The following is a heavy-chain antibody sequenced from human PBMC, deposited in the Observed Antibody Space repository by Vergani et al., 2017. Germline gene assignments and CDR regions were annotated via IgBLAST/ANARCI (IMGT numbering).Heavy chain of an antibody. CDR1: GSTVSGNY. CDR3: ARVSRGLFDY. V-gene: IGHV3-64*01. J-gene: IGHJ4*02. CDR2: ISSNGGST. Sequence: ELQLVESGGGLVQPGGSLRLSCAASGSTVSGNYMTWVRQAPGKGLEYVSAISSNGGSTYYANSVKGRFTISRDNSKNTLYLQMGSLRAEDMAVYYCARVSRGLFDYWGQGTLVTVSS. D-gene: IGHD3-10*01.